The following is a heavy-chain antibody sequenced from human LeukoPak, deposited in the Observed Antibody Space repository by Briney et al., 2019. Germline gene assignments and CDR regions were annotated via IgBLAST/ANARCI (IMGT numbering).Heavy chain of an antibody. J-gene: IGHJ4*02. CDR2: IYYSGST. CDR1: AGSISSYY. V-gene: IGHV4-59*12. CDR3: ARGNDIVVVVAATDFDY. Sequence: SETLSLTCTVSAGSISSYYWSWIRQPPGKGLEWIGYIYYSGSTNYNPSLKSRVTISVDTSKNQFSLKLSSVTAADTAVYYCARGNDIVVVVAATDFDYWGQGTLVTVSS. D-gene: IGHD2-15*01.